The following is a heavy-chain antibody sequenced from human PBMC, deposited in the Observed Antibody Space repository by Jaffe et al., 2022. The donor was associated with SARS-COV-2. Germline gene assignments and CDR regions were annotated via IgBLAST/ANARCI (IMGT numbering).Heavy chain of an antibody. J-gene: IGHJ5*02. CDR1: GFSFTGYS. D-gene: IGHD3-10*01. CDR2: IGVSGGYI. CDR3: ARITILRGIIDDP. Sequence: EVQLVESGGGLVKPGGSLRLSCAASGFSFTGYSMTWVRQAPGKGLEWVSSIGVSGGYINYADSLKGRFTISRDNAKNSLYLQMNSLRAEDTAIYYCARITILRGIIDDPWGQGTLVTVSS. V-gene: IGHV3-21*01.